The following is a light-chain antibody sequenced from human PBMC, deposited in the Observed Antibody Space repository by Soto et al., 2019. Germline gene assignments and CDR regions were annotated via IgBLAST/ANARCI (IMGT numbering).Light chain of an antibody. Sequence: EIVLTQSPGTLSLSPGERATLSCRASQSVSSTFLAWDQQKPGQAPRLLIYGASSRATGIPDRFSGSGSVTDFTLKISRLEEEDFAVYFCQPYGISAYPFGHGTKLEIK. CDR3: QPYGISAYP. J-gene: IGKJ2*01. CDR2: GAS. CDR1: QSVSSTF. V-gene: IGKV3-20*01.